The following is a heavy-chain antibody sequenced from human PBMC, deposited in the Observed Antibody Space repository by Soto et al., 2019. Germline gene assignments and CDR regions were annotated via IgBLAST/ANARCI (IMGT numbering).Heavy chain of an antibody. Sequence: GGSLRLSCAASGFTFISYSMNWVRQAPGKGLEWVSSISSSSSYIYYADSVKGRFTISRDNAKNSLYLQMNSLRAEDTAVYYCARWYYDSSGLLNPTYYYYYGMDVWGQGTTVTVSS. CDR3: ARWYYDSSGLLNPTYYYYYGMDV. V-gene: IGHV3-21*01. CDR1: GFTFISYS. CDR2: ISSSSSYI. D-gene: IGHD3-22*01. J-gene: IGHJ6*02.